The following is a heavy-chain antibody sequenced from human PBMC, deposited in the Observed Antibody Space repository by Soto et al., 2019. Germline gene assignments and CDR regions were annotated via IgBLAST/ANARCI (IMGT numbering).Heavy chain of an antibody. J-gene: IGHJ4*02. CDR1: GFTFSSYA. D-gene: IGHD1-26*01. CDR3: AREQYSGSYSDLDY. Sequence: QVQLVESGGGVVQPGRSLRLSCAASGFTFSSYAMHWVRQAPGKGLEWVAVISYDGSNKYYADSVKGRFTISRGNSKNTLYLQMNSLRAEDTAVYYCAREQYSGSYSDLDYWGQGTLVTVSS. CDR2: ISYDGSNK. V-gene: IGHV3-30-3*01.